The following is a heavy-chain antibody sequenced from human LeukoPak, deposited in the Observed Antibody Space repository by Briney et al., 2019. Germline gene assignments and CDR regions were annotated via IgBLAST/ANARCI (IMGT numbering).Heavy chain of an antibody. CDR3: ARVLGYCSAGSCYPEY. Sequence: AGGSLRLSCAASGFTFSDYYMSWIRQAPGKGLEWISHISSSGRYTHYADSVNGRFTISRDNAKNSPYLQMNSLRAEDTAVYYCARVLGYCSAGSCYPEYWGQGTRVTVSS. CDR2: ISSSGRYT. D-gene: IGHD2-15*01. V-gene: IGHV3-11*05. J-gene: IGHJ4*02. CDR1: GFTFSDYY.